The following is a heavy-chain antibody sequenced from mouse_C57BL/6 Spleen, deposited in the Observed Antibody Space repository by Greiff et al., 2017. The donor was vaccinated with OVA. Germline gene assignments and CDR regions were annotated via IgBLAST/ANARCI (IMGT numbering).Heavy chain of an antibody. CDR2: IHPNSGRT. Sequence: QVQLQQPGAELVKPGASVKLSCKASGYTFTSYWMHWVKQRPGQGLEWIGMIHPNSGRTNYNEKFKSKATLTVDKSSSTAYMQLSSLTSEDAAVYYCARGRGRYAMDYWGQGTSVTVSS. J-gene: IGHJ4*01. V-gene: IGHV1-64*01. CDR3: ARGRGRYAMDY. D-gene: IGHD3-3*01. CDR1: GYTFTSYW.